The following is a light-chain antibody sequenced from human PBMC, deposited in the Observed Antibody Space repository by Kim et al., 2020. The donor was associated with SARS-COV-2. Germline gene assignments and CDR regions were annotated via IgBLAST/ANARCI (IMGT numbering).Light chain of an antibody. J-gene: IGLJ3*02. CDR1: SLRSFF. V-gene: IGLV3-19*01. CDR2: GEN. Sequence: SSELTQDPAVSVALGQTVRITCQGDSLRSFFASWFQQKPGQAPLLVIFGENTRPSGIPDRFSASSSGNTASLTITGAQAEDEADYYCSSRDNSGNRWLFGGGTQLTVL. CDR3: SSRDNSGNRWL.